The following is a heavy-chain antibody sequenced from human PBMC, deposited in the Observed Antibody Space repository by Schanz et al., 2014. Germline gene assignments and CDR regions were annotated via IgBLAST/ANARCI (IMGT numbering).Heavy chain of an antibody. D-gene: IGHD3-9*01. CDR1: GNTLSAYY. Sequence: QVQLVQSGADVKKPGASVKVSCKASGNTLSAYYIHWIRQAPGQGLEWMGWIDPNSGGTNYAQKFQGRVTMTSDTSITTVYMEVNSLTSDDTAVFYCAFDRDDAYDIWGQGTTVTVSS. CDR2: IDPNSGGT. CDR3: AFDRDDAYDI. J-gene: IGHJ3*02. V-gene: IGHV1-2*02.